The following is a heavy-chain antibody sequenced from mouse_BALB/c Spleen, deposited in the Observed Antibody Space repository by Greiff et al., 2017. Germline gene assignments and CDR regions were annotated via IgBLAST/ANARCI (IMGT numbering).Heavy chain of an antibody. D-gene: IGHD2-10*02. CDR3: AREGGYGTAY. CDR1: GYSITSGYY. Sequence: DVQLQESGPGLVKPSQSLSLTCSVTGYSITSGYYWNWIRQFPGNKLEWMGYISYDGSNNYNPSLKNRISITRDTSKNQFFLKLNSVTTEDTATYYCAREGGYGTAYWGQGTLVTVSA. V-gene: IGHV3-6*02. J-gene: IGHJ3*01. CDR2: ISYDGSN.